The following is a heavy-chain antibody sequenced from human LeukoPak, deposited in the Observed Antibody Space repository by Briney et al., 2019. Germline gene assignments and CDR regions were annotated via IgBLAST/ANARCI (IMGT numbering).Heavy chain of an antibody. CDR2: ISAYNGNT. CDR3: ARAVEGSIDY. D-gene: IGHD3-3*01. CDR1: GYTFTTYG. Sequence: ASVKVPCKASGYTFTTYGISWVRQAPGQGLEWMGWISAYNGNTKYAQKLQGRVTMTTDTSTSTAYMELRSLRSDDTAVYYCARAVEGSIDYWGQGTLVTVSS. J-gene: IGHJ4*02. V-gene: IGHV1-18*01.